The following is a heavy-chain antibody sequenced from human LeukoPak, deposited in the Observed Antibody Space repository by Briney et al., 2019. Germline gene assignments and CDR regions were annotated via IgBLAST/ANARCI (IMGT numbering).Heavy chain of an antibody. J-gene: IGHJ4*02. CDR3: ASGGFLGGNFWGYYFDY. CDR2: IYYSGST. V-gene: IGHV4-39*07. CDR1: GGSISSSSYY. Sequence: PSETLSHTRTVSGGSISSSSYYWGWIRHPPGQGLGWIGRIYYSGSTYYNPSLKSRVTISVDASKNQFSLKLNSVTAADTAVYYCASGGFLGGNFWGYYFDYWGQGTLVTVSS. D-gene: IGHD4-23*01.